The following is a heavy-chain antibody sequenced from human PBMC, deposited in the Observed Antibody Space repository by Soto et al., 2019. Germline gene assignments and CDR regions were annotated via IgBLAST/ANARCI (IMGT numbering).Heavy chain of an antibody. V-gene: IGHV4-34*01. Sequence: QVQLQQWGAGLLKPSETLSLTCAVYGGFVSSGSYYWSWIRQPPGKGLEWIGEMSHSGGTHFNPSLTSRATISVDTSKNQFSLKMSSVTAAATALYYCARVERGTATTVVDAFDIWGPGTMVTVSS. J-gene: IGHJ3*02. D-gene: IGHD1-1*01. CDR1: GGFVSSGSYY. CDR3: ARVERGTATTVVDAFDI. CDR2: MSHSGGT.